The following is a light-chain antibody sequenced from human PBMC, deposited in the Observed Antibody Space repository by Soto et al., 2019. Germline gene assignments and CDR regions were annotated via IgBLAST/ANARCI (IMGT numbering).Light chain of an antibody. V-gene: IGKV1-39*01. J-gene: IGKJ1*01. Sequence: DIQMTHSPSSLSSALVYIVTITFCVSHIISNNLNRFQQKPGKAPNLLIFTASNLKSGVPSRFSGSGYGTDFTLTISSLQPEDFAVYYCQQTYSTPWTFGRGTKVDI. CDR3: QQTYSTPWT. CDR1: HIISNN. CDR2: TAS.